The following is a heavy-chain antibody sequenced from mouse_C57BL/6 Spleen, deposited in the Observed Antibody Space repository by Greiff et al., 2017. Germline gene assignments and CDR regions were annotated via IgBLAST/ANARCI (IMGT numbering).Heavy chain of an antibody. J-gene: IGHJ4*01. CDR1: GYTFTSYW. V-gene: IGHV1-64*01. CDR2: IHPNSGST. CDR3: ARKEDYDGAMDY. D-gene: IGHD2-4*01. Sequence: VQLQQSGAELVKPGASVKLSCKASGYTFTSYWMHWVKQRPGQGLEWIGMIHPNSGSTNYNEKFKSKATLTVDKSSSTAYMQLSSLTSEDSAVYSCARKEDYDGAMDYWGQGTSVTVSS.